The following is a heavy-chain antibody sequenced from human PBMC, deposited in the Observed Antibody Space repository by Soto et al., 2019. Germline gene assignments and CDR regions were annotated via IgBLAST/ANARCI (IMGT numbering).Heavy chain of an antibody. CDR1: GYTFTTYT. J-gene: IGHJ5*02. CDR3: ARGPPRNWFDP. Sequence: VASVKVSCKASGYTFTTYTMHWVRQAPGQRLEWMGWINAGNGDTKYSRKFQGRVTITRDTSASTAYMELSSLRSEDTAIYYCARGPPRNWFDPWGQGTLVTVSS. CDR2: INAGNGDT. V-gene: IGHV1-3*01.